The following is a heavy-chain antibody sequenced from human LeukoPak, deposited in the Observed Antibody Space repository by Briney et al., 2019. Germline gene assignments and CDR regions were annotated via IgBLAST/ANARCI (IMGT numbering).Heavy chain of an antibody. CDR2: IYYSGST. D-gene: IGHD2-2*01. Sequence: SETLSLTCTVSGGSISSYYWSWIRQPPGKGLEWIGYIYYSGSTNYNPSLKSRVTISVDTSKNQFSLKLSSVTAADTAVYYCARDCSSTSCYDAFDIWGQGTMVTVPS. J-gene: IGHJ3*02. V-gene: IGHV4-59*01. CDR3: ARDCSSTSCYDAFDI. CDR1: GGSISSYY.